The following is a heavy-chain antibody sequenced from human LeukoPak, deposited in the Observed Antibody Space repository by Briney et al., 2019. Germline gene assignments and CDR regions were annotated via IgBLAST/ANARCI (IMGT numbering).Heavy chain of an antibody. D-gene: IGHD4-17*01. V-gene: IGHV3-23*01. J-gene: IGHJ4*02. CDR1: GFTFSSYA. CDR2: ISGSGGST. Sequence: GGSLRLSCAASGFTFSSYAMSWVRQTPGKGLEWVSAISGSGGSTYYADSVKGRFTISRDNSKNTLYLQMNSLRAEDTAVYYCAKAEGHGDYYFDYWGQGTLVTVSS. CDR3: AKAEGHGDYYFDY.